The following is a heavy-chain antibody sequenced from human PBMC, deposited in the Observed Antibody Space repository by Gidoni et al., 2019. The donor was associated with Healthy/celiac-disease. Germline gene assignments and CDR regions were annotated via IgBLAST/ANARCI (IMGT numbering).Heavy chain of an antibody. CDR3: ARVRSRDCSSTSCNFDY. D-gene: IGHD2-2*01. CDR1: GGSFSGYY. J-gene: IGHJ4*02. V-gene: IGHV4-34*01. CDR2: INHSGST. Sequence: QVPLQQWGAGLLKPSETLSLTCAVYGGSFSGYYWSWIRQPPGKGLEWIGEINHSGSTNYNPSLKSRVTISVDTSKNQFSLKLSSVTAADTAVYYCARVRSRDCSSTSCNFDYWGQGTLVTVSS.